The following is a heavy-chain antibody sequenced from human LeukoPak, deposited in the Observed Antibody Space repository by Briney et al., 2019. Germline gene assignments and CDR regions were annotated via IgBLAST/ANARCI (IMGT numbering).Heavy chain of an antibody. CDR1: GYSISSGYY. V-gene: IGHV4-4*07. CDR3: ARDALVAFDY. Sequence: SETLSLTCTVSGYSISSGYYWGWIRQPAGKGLEWIGRIYTSGSTNYNPSLKSRVTMSADTSKNQFSLKLSSVTAADTAVYYCARDALVAFDYWGQGTLVTVSS. J-gene: IGHJ4*02. D-gene: IGHD2-15*01. CDR2: IYTSGST.